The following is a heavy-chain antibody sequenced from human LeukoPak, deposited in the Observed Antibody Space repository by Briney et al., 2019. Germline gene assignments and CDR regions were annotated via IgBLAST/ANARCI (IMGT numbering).Heavy chain of an antibody. CDR3: ARDLAAMVSYNWLDP. CDR2: ISYDGSNK. Sequence: TGRSLRLSCTASGCTFSAYAMHWVRQASGKGLEWVAIISYDGSNKYYADSVKGRFTISRDNSKNTLYLQMNSLRAEDTAVYYCARDLAAMVSYNWLDPWGQGTLVTVSS. CDR1: GCTFSAYA. J-gene: IGHJ5*02. D-gene: IGHD5-18*01. V-gene: IGHV3-30*04.